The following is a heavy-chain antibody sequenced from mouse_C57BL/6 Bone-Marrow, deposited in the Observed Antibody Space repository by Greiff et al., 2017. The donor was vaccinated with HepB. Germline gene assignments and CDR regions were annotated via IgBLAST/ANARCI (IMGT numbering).Heavy chain of an antibody. V-gene: IGHV1-69*01. CDR1: GYTFTSYW. J-gene: IGHJ4*01. D-gene: IGHD1-1*01. CDR3: ARNYGSSQRYAMDY. CDR2: IDPSDSYT. Sequence: VQLQQSGAELVMPGASVKLSCKASGYTFTSYWMHWVKQRPGQGLEWIGEIDPSDSYTNYNQKFKGKSTLTVDKSSSTAYMQLSSLTSEDSAVYYCARNYGSSQRYAMDYWGQGTSVTVSS.